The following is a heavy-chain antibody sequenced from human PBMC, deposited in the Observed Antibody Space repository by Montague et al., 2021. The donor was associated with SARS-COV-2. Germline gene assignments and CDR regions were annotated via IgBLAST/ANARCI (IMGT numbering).Heavy chain of an antibody. Sequence: SLRLSCAASGFTFSSYEMNWVRQAPGKGLAWVSYISSSGSTIYYADSVKGRFPISRDNAKNSLYLQMNSLRAEDTAVYYCARVGIGQWLVPSYSTLFDYWGQGTLVTVSS. CDR1: GFTFSSYE. J-gene: IGHJ4*02. CDR2: ISSSGSTI. V-gene: IGHV3-48*03. CDR3: ARVGIGQWLVPSYSTLFDY. D-gene: IGHD6-19*01.